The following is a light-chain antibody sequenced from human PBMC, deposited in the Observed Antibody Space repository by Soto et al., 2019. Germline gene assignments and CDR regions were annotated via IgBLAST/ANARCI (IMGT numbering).Light chain of an antibody. CDR2: RNN. J-gene: IGLJ2*01. Sequence: QAVVTQPPSASGTPGQRVTISCSGSSSNIGSNTGNWYQQLPGAAPKLLIYRNNQRPSGVPDRFSGSKSGTSASLAISGLQSEDEADYYCAAWDDTLNGVVFGGGTKLTVL. CDR3: AAWDDTLNGVV. CDR1: SSNIGSNT. V-gene: IGLV1-44*01.